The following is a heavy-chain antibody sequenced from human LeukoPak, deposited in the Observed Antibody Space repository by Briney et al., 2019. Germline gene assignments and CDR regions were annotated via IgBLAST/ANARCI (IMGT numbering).Heavy chain of an antibody. Sequence: ASVTVSCTASGYTFTSYGISWVRQAPGQGLEWMGWISAYNGSTNYAQKLQGRVTMTTDTSTSTAYMELRSLRSDDTAVYYCAREGDSGFWSGYRFNWFDPWGQGTLVTVSS. V-gene: IGHV1-18*01. CDR1: GYTFTSYG. D-gene: IGHD3-3*01. CDR3: AREGDSGFWSGYRFNWFDP. J-gene: IGHJ5*02. CDR2: ISAYNGST.